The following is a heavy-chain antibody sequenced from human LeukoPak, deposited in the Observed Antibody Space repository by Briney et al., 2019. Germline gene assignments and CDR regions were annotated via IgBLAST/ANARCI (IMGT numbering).Heavy chain of an antibody. D-gene: IGHD6-19*01. V-gene: IGHV3-30-3*01. CDR3: ARGSSDEAVAGTWFNWFDP. J-gene: IGHJ5*02. CDR1: GFTFSSYA. CDR2: ISYDGSNK. Sequence: GGSLRLSCAASGFTFSSYAMHWVRQAPGKGLEWVAVISYDGSNKYYADSVKGRFTISRDNSKNTLYLQMDSLRTEDTAVYYCARGSSDEAVAGTWFNWFDPWGQGTLVTVSS.